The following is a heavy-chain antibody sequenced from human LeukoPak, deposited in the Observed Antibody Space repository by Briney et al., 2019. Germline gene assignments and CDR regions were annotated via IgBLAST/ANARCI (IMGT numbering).Heavy chain of an antibody. J-gene: IGHJ5*02. CDR2: ISGSGGST. CDR1: GFTFSSYA. V-gene: IGHV3-23*01. CDR3: AKDPRGVVVVNWFDP. Sequence: GGSLRLPCAASGFTFSSYAMSWVRQAPGKGLEWVSAISGSGGSTYYADSVKGRFTISRDNSKNTLYLQMNSLRAEDTAVYYCAKDPRGVVVVNWFDPWGQGTLVTVSS. D-gene: IGHD2-15*01.